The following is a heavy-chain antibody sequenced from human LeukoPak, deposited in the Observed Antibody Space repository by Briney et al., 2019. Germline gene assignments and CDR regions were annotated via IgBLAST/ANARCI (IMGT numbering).Heavy chain of an antibody. CDR2: IYYSGST. Sequence: SETLSLTCTVSGGSTNNYYWSWMRQPPGKGLEWIGYIYYSGSTNYNPSLKSRVTISVDTSTNQVSLRLSSVTAADTAIYYCARAVSGRFDYWGQGTLVTVSS. J-gene: IGHJ4*02. CDR3: ARAVSGRFDY. D-gene: IGHD6-19*01. CDR1: GGSTNNYY. V-gene: IGHV4-59*08.